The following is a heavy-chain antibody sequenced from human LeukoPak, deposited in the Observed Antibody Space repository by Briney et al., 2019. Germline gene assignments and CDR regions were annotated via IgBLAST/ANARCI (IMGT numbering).Heavy chain of an antibody. D-gene: IGHD4-17*01. Sequence: KPGGSLRLSCAASGFTFNYYAMSWIRQAPGKGLEWVSYISSSGSTIYYADSVKGRFTISRDNAKNSLYLQMNSLRAEDTAVYYCARDRLYYGDYGPIDYWGQGTLVTVSS. CDR1: GFTFNYYA. V-gene: IGHV3-11*04. J-gene: IGHJ4*02. CDR2: ISSSGSTI. CDR3: ARDRLYYGDYGPIDY.